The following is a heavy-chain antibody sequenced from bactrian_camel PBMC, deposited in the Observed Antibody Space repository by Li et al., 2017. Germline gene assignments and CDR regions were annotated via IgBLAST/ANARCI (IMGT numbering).Heavy chain of an antibody. D-gene: IGHD5*01. V-gene: IGHV3S40*01. CDR2: ISAGGSRT. CDR1: GFTFTTYT. CDR3: ATPFGLARDWTYEYNY. J-gene: IGHJ4*01. Sequence: VQLVESGGDLVQPGGSLRLSCAASGFTFTTYTMSWVRQAPGKGLEWVSAISAGGSRTYYTDSVKGRFTISQDSARNTVYLQMNSLKFEDTALYYCATPFGLARDWTYEYNYWGQGTQVTVS.